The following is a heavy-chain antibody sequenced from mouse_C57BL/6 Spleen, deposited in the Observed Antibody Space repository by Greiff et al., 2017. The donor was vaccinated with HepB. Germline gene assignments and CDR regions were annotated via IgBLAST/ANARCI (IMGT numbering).Heavy chain of an antibody. CDR2: IHPSDSDT. Sequence: QVQLQQPGAELVKPGASVKVSCKASGYTFTSYWMHWVKQRPGQGLEWIGRIHPSDSDTNYNQKFKGKATLTVDKSSSPAYMQLSSLTSEDSAVYYCAIGPLLGYAMDYWGQGTSVTVSS. J-gene: IGHJ4*01. CDR1: GYTFTSYW. D-gene: IGHD1-2*01. V-gene: IGHV1-74*01. CDR3: AIGPLLGYAMDY.